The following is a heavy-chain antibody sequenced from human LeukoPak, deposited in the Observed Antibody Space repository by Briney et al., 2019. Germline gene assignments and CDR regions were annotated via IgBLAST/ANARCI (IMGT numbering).Heavy chain of an antibody. D-gene: IGHD3-22*01. CDR3: AKDNLKRITMIVVVKPLDY. Sequence: GGSLRLSCAASGFTVSSNSMSWVRQAPGKGLVWVSVIYTGGTTYYADSVKGRFTISRDNSKNTLYLQMNSLRAEDTAVYYCAKDNLKRITMIVVVKPLDYWGQGTLVTVSS. J-gene: IGHJ4*02. V-gene: IGHV3-66*01. CDR2: IYTGGTT. CDR1: GFTVSSNS.